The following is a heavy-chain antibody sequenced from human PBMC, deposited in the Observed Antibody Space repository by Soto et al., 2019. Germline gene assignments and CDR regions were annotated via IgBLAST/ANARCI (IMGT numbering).Heavy chain of an antibody. J-gene: IGHJ6*02. V-gene: IGHV3-23*01. D-gene: IGHD6-19*01. CDR1: GFTFSSYA. CDR3: AKSGSGWYYYGMDV. CDR2: ISGSGGST. Sequence: GSLRLSCAASGFTFSSYAMSWVRQAPGKGLEWVSAISGSGGSTYYADSVKGRFTISRDNSKNTLYLQMNSLRAEDTAVYYCAKSGSGWYYYGMDVWGQGTTVTVSS.